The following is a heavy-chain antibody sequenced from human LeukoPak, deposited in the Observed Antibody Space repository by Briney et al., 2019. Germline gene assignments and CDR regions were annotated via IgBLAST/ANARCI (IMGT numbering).Heavy chain of an antibody. D-gene: IGHD5-18*01. V-gene: IGHV4-34*01. J-gene: IGHJ4*02. CDR1: GGSFSGYY. CDR2: INHSGST. Sequence: SETLSLTCAVYGGSFSGYYWSWIRQPPGKGLEWIGEINHSGSTNYNPSLKSRVTISVDTSKNQFSLKLSSVTAADTAVYYCASPQREYSYGRFDYWGQGTLVTVSS. CDR3: ASPQREYSYGRFDY.